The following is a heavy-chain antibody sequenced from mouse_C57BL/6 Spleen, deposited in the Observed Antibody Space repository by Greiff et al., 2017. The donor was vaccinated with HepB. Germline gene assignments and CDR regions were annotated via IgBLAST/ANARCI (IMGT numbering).Heavy chain of an antibody. CDR3: ARTIWGAMDY. V-gene: IGHV1-82*01. J-gene: IGHJ4*01. CDR1: GYAFSSSW. CDR2: IYPGDGDT. D-gene: IGHD4-1*01. Sequence: VQLQQSGPELVKPGASVKISCKASGYAFSSSWMNWVKQRPGKGLEWIGRIYPGDGDTNYNGKFKGKATLTADKSSSTAYMQLSSLTSEDSAVYFCARTIWGAMDYWGQGTSVTVSS.